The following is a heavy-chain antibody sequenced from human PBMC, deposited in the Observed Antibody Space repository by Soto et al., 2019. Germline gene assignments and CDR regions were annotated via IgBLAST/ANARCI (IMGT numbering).Heavy chain of an antibody. CDR2: LYYSGST. CDR1: GGSINSGDYY. CDR3: ARAKGLVTVTTSWFDP. V-gene: IGHV4-30-4*01. Sequence: QVQLQESGPGLVKPSQTLSLACTLSGGSINSGDYYWSSIRQPPGQGREWIGYLYYSGSTYYNPSLKSRVSISADTSKNQFSLKLSSVTAADTAVYYCARAKGLVTVTTSWFDPWGQGTLVTVSS. J-gene: IGHJ5*02. D-gene: IGHD4-17*01.